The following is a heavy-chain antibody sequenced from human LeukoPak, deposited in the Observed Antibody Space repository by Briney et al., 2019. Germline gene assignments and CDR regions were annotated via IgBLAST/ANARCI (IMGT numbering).Heavy chain of an antibody. Sequence: ASVKVSCKASGYTFTSYGISWVRQAPGQGLEWMGWISAYNGNTNYAQKLQGRVTMTTDTSTSTAYMKLRSLRSDDTAAYYCARVIDCSSTSCYSSRGGLDFDYWGQGTLVTVSS. CDR3: ARVIDCSSTSCYSSRGGLDFDY. J-gene: IGHJ4*02. D-gene: IGHD2-2*01. CDR2: ISAYNGNT. CDR1: GYTFTSYG. V-gene: IGHV1-18*01.